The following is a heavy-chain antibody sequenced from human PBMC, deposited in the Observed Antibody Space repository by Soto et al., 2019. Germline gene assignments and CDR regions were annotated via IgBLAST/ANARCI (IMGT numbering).Heavy chain of an antibody. CDR2: ISYDGSNK. Sequence: PGGSLRLSCAASGFTFSSYGMHWVRQAPGKGLEWVAVISYDGSNKYYADSVKGRFTISRDNSKNTPYLHMNSLRAEDTAVYYCAKNYNGNYGSKDYYGMDVWGQGTTVTVSS. J-gene: IGHJ6*02. CDR3: AKNYNGNYGSKDYYGMDV. D-gene: IGHD1-7*01. CDR1: GFTFSSYG. V-gene: IGHV3-30*18.